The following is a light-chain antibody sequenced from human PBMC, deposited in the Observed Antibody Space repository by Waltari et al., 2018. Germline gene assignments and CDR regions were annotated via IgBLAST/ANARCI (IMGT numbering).Light chain of an antibody. CDR1: SRDVGGYNY. V-gene: IGLV2-11*01. Sequence: QSALTQPRSVSGSPGQSVPISCTGTSRDVGGYNYVSWYQQHPDNAPKPMIYDVTKRPSGVPDRFSGSKSGNTASLTISGLQAEDEADYYCCSFADSNTYVFGTGTEVTVL. CDR2: DVT. CDR3: CSFADSNTYV. J-gene: IGLJ1*01.